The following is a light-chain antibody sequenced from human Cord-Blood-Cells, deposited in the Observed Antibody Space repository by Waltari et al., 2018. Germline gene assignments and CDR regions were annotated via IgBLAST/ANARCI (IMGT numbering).Light chain of an antibody. Sequence: DIVMTQSPLSLPVTPGEPASISCRSSQSLLHSNGYTYLDWYLQKAGQSPQLLIYLGSNRASGVPDKVGGSGSGTDCTLKFSRVEAEDVGVYYSMQALQTPPTFGQGTKVEIK. J-gene: IGKJ1*01. CDR2: LGS. CDR1: QSLLHSNGYTY. CDR3: MQALQTPPT. V-gene: IGKV2-28*01.